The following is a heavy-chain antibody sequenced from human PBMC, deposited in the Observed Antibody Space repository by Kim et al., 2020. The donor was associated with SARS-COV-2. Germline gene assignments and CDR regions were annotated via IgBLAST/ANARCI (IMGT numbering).Heavy chain of an antibody. CDR3: ARGDWDYYGSGSTAWFDP. D-gene: IGHD3-10*01. CDR1: GFTFSSYS. J-gene: IGHJ5*02. V-gene: IGHV3-21*01. Sequence: GGSLRLSCAASGFTFSSYSMNWVRQAPGKGLEWVSSISSSSSYIYYADSVKGRFTISRDNAKNPLYLQMNSLRAEDTAVYYCARGDWDYYGSGSTAWFDPCGQGTLVTVSS. CDR2: ISSSSSYI.